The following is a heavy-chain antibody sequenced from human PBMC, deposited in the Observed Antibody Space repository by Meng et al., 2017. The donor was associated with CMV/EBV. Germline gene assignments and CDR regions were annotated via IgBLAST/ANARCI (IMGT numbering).Heavy chain of an antibody. J-gene: IGHJ6*02. CDR3: SRAYGQYYYYYYGMDV. D-gene: IGHD3-10*01. CDR2: FYYSGST. Sequence: SETLSLTCTVSGGSISSSSYYWGWLRQPPGRGLEWIGSFYYSGSTYYNPSLKSRVTISVNTSKNQFSLKLSSVTAADTAVYCGSRAYGQYYYYYYGMDVWGQGTTVTVSS. CDR1: GGSISSSSYY. V-gene: IGHV4-39*01.